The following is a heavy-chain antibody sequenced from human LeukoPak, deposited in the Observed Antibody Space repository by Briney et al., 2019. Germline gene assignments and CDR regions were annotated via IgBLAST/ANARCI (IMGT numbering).Heavy chain of an antibody. D-gene: IGHD5-12*01. CDR3: ARDGTYTDYDPDFDI. Sequence: GGSQRLSCAASGFTFSRFWMSWVRQAPGKGLEWVANIKQDGSEKYYVQSVKREFTISRDNAKNSLYLQMNSLRAEDTAVFYCARDGTYTDYDPDFDIWG. V-gene: IGHV3-7*04. CDR1: GFTFSRFW. CDR2: IKQDGSEK. J-gene: IGHJ3*02.